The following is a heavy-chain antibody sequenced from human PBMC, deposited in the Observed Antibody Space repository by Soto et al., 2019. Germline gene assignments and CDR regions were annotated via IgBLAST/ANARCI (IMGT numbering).Heavy chain of an antibody. D-gene: IGHD3-3*01. J-gene: IGHJ6*02. CDR3: ARGVGGDFWSGYYTYYYYGMDV. CDR1: GFTFSSYS. V-gene: IGHV3-21*01. CDR2: ISSSSSYI. Sequence: GSLRLSCAASGFTFSSYSMNWVRQAPGKGLEWVSSISSSSSYIYYADSVKGRFTISRDNAKNSLYLQMNSLRAEDTAVYYCARGVGGDFWSGYYTYYYYGMDVWGQGTTVTVSS.